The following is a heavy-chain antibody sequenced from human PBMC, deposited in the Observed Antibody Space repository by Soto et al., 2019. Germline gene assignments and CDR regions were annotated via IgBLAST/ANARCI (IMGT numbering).Heavy chain of an antibody. CDR3: VSRIPSWVFDY. J-gene: IGHJ4*01. V-gene: IGHV3-53*01. Sequence: AGGSLRLSCGASGLSVSDNYTGWVRQAPGRGLEWVSVMYAGGDTRYADSVKGRFTISRDKSENTLYLQMNSLRDEDTGVYFCVSRIPSWVFDYWGLGTLVTVSS. D-gene: IGHD2-21*01. CDR2: MYAGGDT. CDR1: GLSVSDNY.